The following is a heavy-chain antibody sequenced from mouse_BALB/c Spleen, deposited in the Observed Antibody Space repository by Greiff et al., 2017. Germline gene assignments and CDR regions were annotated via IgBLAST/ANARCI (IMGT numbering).Heavy chain of an antibody. D-gene: IGHD2-2*01. V-gene: IGHV2-2*02. CDR3: ARGSYYGYDYAMDY. J-gene: IGHJ4*01. CDR1: GFSLTSYG. CDR2: IWSGGST. Sequence: QVQLKQSGPGLVQPSQSLSITCTVSGFSLTSYGVHWVRQSPGKGLEWLGVIWSGGSTDYNAAFISRLSISKDNSKSQVFFKMNSLQANDTAIYYCARGSYYGYDYAMDYWGQGTSVTVSS.